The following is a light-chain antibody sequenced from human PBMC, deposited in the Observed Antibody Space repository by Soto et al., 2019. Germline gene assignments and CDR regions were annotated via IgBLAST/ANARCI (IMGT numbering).Light chain of an antibody. CDR3: AAWDDSLNGLV. V-gene: IGLV1-44*01. J-gene: IGLJ2*01. CDR1: RSNIGINA. CDR2: ANN. Sequence: QSVLTQPPSASGTPGQRVSISCSGARSNIGINAVDWYQQLPGTAPKVLIYANNQRPSGVPDRVSGSKSGTSASLAINGLQSDDEAHYYCAAWDDSLNGLVFGGGTKVTVL.